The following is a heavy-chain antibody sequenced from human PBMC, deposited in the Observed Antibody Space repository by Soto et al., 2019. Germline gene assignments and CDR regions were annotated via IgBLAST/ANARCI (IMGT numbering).Heavy chain of an antibody. CDR2: ISAYNGNT. CDR3: ARLPYYYDSSGYYFQH. Sequence: QVQLVQSGAEVKKPGASVKVSCKASGYTFTSYVISWVRQAPGQGLEWMGWISAYNGNTNYAQKLQGRVTMTTDTSTSTAYMELRSLRADDTAVYYCARLPYYYDSSGYYFQHWGQVTLVTVSS. D-gene: IGHD3-22*01. CDR1: GYTFTSYV. V-gene: IGHV1-18*01. J-gene: IGHJ1*01.